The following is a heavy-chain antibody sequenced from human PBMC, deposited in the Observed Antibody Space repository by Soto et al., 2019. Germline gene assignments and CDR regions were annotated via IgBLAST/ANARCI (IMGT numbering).Heavy chain of an antibody. J-gene: IGHJ4*02. CDR3: ARSSTSANYFDY. CDR1: GGTISSGGYY. V-gene: IGHV4-31*03. D-gene: IGHD2-2*01. CDR2: IYYSGST. Sequence: QVQLQESGPGLVKPSQTLSLTCTVSGGTISSGGYYWSWIRQHPGKGLEWIGYIYYSGSTYYNPSLKSRVTISVDTSKNQFSLKLSSVTAADTAVYYCARSSTSANYFDYWGQGTLVTVSS.